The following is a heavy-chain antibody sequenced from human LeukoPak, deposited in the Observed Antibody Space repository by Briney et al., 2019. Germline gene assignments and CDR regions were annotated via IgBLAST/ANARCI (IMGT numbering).Heavy chain of an antibody. CDR3: ARDLVTVTKGFDI. V-gene: IGHV4-59*11. D-gene: IGHD4-17*01. CDR2: ISYIGRT. CDR1: DDSFSSHY. J-gene: IGHJ3*02. Sequence: SETLSLSCAVSDDSFSSHYWTWIRQPPGKGLEWIGYISYIGRTNYNPSLKSRVTISIDTSKNQFSLKLTSVTAADTAVYYCARDLVTVTKGFDIWGQGTMVSVSS.